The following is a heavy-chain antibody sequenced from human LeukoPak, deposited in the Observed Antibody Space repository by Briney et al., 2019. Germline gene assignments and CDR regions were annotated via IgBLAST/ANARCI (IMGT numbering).Heavy chain of an antibody. V-gene: IGHV1-69*05. CDR1: GGTFSSYA. J-gene: IGHJ4*02. Sequence: SVKVSCKASGGTFSSYAISWVRQAPGQGLEWMGGIIPIFGTANYAQKFQGRVTITTDESTSTAYMELSSLRAEDTAVYYCARGTTVTRIYDYWGQGTLVTVSS. D-gene: IGHD4-17*01. CDR2: IIPIFGTA. CDR3: ARGTTVTRIYDY.